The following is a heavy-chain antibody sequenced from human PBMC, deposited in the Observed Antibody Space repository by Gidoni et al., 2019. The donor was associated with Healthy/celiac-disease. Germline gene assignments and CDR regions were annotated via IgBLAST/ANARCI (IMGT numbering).Heavy chain of an antibody. CDR2: IYTSGST. CDR3: ARDDSGGSGGWFDP. CDR1: GGSISSGSYY. D-gene: IGHD5-12*01. Sequence: QVQLQESGPGLVKPSQTLSLTCTVSGGSISSGSYYWSWIRQPAGKGLEWIGRIYTSGSTNYNPSLKSRVTISVDTSKNQFSLKLSSVTAADTAVYYCARDDSGGSGGWFDPWGQGTLVTVSS. V-gene: IGHV4-61*02. J-gene: IGHJ5*02.